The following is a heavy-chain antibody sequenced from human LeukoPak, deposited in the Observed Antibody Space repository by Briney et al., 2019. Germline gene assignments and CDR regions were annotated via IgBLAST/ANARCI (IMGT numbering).Heavy chain of an antibody. Sequence: SETLSLTCAVYGGSFSGYYWSWIRQPPGKGLEWIGYIYYSGSTYYNPSLKSRVTISVDTSKNQFSLKLSSVTAADTAVYYCARGEGGGRYDFWSGYSTYYFDYWGQGTLVTVSS. J-gene: IGHJ4*02. D-gene: IGHD3-3*01. V-gene: IGHV4-30-4*08. CDR1: GGSFSGYY. CDR2: IYYSGST. CDR3: ARGEGGGRYDFWSGYSTYYFDY.